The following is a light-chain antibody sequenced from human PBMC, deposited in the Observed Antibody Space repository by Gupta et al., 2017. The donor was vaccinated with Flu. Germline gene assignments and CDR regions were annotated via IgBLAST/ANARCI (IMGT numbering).Light chain of an antibody. CDR3: MQGAHWPWT. CDR2: LVS. J-gene: IGKJ1*01. CDR1: QGLVYSDGNTY. V-gene: IGKV2-30*01. Sequence: VTLGQPASISCRASQGLVYSDGNTYLHWFQQRPGQTPRRLIHLVSYRDSGVPDRFSGSGSGTDFTLKISRVEAEDVGIYFCMQGAHWPWTFGQGTKVEVK.